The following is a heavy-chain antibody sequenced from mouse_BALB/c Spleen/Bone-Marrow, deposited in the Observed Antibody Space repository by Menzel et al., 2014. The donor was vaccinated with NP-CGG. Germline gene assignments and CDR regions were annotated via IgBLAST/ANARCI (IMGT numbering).Heavy chain of an antibody. V-gene: IGHV2-2*02. CDR1: GFSLTQYT. D-gene: IGHD2-12*01. J-gene: IGHJ4*01. Sequence: QVQLQQSGPGLVQPSQSLSITCTVSGFSLTQYTIYWIRQSPGKGLEWLGLVWTGGSTDYNATFISRLTITKDNSKSQVFFKMTSLEPTDTAIYYCARNSDHYSLDYWGQGTSVTVSS. CDR2: VWTGGST. CDR3: ARNSDHYSLDY.